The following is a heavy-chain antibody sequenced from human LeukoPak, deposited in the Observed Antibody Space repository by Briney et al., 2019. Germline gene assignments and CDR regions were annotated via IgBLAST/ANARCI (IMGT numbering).Heavy chain of an antibody. J-gene: IGHJ3*02. CDR2: FSPIFGAA. CDR3: SSGRKGAAAGTDAFDI. V-gene: IGHV1-69*06. CDR1: GCTFSSYG. Sequence: SVKVSCKASGCTFSSYGISWVRQAPGQGLEWMGGFSPIFGAANYAQKFQGRVTITADRSTSTAYVELSSLRSEDTAVYYSSSGRKGAAAGTDAFDIWGQGTMVTVSS. D-gene: IGHD6-13*01.